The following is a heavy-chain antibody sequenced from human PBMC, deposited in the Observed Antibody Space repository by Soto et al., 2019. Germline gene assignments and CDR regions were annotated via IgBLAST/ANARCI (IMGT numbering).Heavy chain of an antibody. CDR3: ASGRAVAGTGYYGRHV. V-gene: IGHV4-34*01. CDR2: INHSGST. J-gene: IGHJ6*04. D-gene: IGHD6-19*01. Sequence: NLYITCAVYDGSCSGYYWSCVRQPPGKGLEWIGEINHSGSTNYNPSLKSRVTISVDTSKNQFSLKLSSVTAADTAVYYGASGRAVAGTGYYGRHVWVKVNMVT. CDR1: DGSCSGYY.